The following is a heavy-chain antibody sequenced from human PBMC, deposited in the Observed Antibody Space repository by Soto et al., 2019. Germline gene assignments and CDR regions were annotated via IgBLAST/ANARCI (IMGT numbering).Heavy chain of an antibody. CDR1: GFTFNRYA. CDR2: ISDSGAST. Sequence: EVQLLESGGGLVQPGGSLRLSCAASGFTFNRYAMSWVRQAPGRGLEWVSTISDSGASTYFADSVKGRFTISRDNPMNTLYLHMNSLRAEDTDVYYCANPGDQYQLPTINDNFNIWGKGTMVTVSS. J-gene: IGHJ3*02. CDR3: ANPGDQYQLPTINDNFNI. D-gene: IGHD2-2*01. V-gene: IGHV3-23*01.